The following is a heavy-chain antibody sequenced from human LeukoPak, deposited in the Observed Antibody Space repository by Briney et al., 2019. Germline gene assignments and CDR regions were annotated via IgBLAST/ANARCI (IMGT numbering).Heavy chain of an antibody. Sequence: GGSLRLSCAASGFTFSSYWMNWVRQAPGKGLEWVAIIKEDGSEIHYVDSVKGRFTISRDYARNSLYLQMNSLRAEDTAVYYCATRSVVGRGGQGTLVIVSS. J-gene: IGHJ4*02. V-gene: IGHV3-7*03. CDR1: GFTFSSYW. D-gene: IGHD1-26*01. CDR3: ATRSVVGR. CDR2: IKEDGSEI.